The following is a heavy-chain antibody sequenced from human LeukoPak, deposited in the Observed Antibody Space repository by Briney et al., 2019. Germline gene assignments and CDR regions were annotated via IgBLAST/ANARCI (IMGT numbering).Heavy chain of an antibody. CDR2: IYYSGST. CDR3: ARGGRKVITFGGVIANDY. CDR1: GGSISSSSYY. Sequence: SETLSLTCTVSGGSISSSSYYWGWIRQPPGKGLEWIGSIYYSGSTYYNPSLKSRVTISVDTSKNQFSLKLSSVTAADTAVYYCARGGRKVITFGGVIANDYWGQGTLVTVSS. V-gene: IGHV4-39*01. D-gene: IGHD3-16*02. J-gene: IGHJ4*02.